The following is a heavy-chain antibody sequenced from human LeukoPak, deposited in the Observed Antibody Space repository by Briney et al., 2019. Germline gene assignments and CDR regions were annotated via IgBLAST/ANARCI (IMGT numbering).Heavy chain of an antibody. D-gene: IGHD3-10*01. CDR1: GLNFSNYA. Sequence: PGGSLRLSCAASGLNFSNYAMTWVRQAPGKGLEWVSTISGGGGDTYYADSVKGRFTISRDNSKNTLYLQTNSLRAEDTAIHYCAKVPYSDYGSGRPPFMDVWGQGTTVAVSS. CDR2: ISGGGGDT. V-gene: IGHV3-23*01. J-gene: IGHJ6*02. CDR3: AKVPYSDYGSGRPPFMDV.